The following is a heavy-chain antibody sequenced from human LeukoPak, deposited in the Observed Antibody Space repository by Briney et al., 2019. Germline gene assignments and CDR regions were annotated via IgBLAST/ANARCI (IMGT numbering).Heavy chain of an antibody. J-gene: IGHJ5*02. CDR1: GGSINSSGYY. CDR2: IYYSGST. V-gene: IGHV4-39*01. CDR3: ARQIWPEDFRSGYYEWFDP. D-gene: IGHD3-3*01. Sequence: SETLSRTCTVSGGSINSSGYYWGWIRQPPGKGLEWIGNIYYSGSTYYNPSLKSRVTISVDTSKNQFSLKLSSVTAADTAVYYCARQIWPEDFRSGYYEWFDPWGQGTLVTVAS.